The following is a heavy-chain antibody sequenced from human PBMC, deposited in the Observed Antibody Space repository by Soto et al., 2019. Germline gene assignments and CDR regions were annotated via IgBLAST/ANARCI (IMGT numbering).Heavy chain of an antibody. V-gene: IGHV3-9*01. CDR2: ITWNSNSI. CDR3: AKDMECSGSQCTAYYYYGLYV. J-gene: IGHJ6*02. Sequence: EVQLVESGGALVQPGRSLRLSCEASGFTFSDYVMHWVRQVPGKGLEWVSGITWNSNSIGYADSVRGRFTISRDNAKNSLYLQMNSLRTEDTALYYCAKDMECSGSQCTAYYYYGLYVWGQGTTVTVSS. D-gene: IGHD2-15*01. CDR1: GFTFSDYV.